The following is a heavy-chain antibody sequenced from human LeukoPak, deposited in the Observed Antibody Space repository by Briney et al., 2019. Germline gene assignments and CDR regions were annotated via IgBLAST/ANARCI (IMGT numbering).Heavy chain of an antibody. V-gene: IGHV4-34*01. Sequence: SETLSLTCAVYGRSFSNYYWSWIRQPPGKGLEWLAEINDSGRANYNPSLMSRVSVSVDTSKNQFSVRLTSVTATDTAVYYCARRWNYGRNYYIDVWGKGATVSVSS. CDR2: INDSGRA. J-gene: IGHJ6*03. CDR1: GRSFSNYY. D-gene: IGHD1-7*01. CDR3: ARRWNYGRNYYIDV.